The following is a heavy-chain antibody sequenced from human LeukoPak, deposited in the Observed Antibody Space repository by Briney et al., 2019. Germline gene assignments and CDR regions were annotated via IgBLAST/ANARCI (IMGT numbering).Heavy chain of an antibody. D-gene: IGHD3-3*01. CDR1: GFTFSSSG. CDR2: IRYDGSNK. V-gene: IGHV3-30*02. CDR3: ARGRYCDFWSGYLVY. J-gene: IGHJ4*02. Sequence: GGSLRLSCAASGFTFSSSGMHWVRQAPGKGLEWVAFIRYDGSNKYYADSVKGRFTISRDNSKNTLYLQMSSLRAEDTAVYYCARGRYCDFWSGYLVYWGQGTLVTVSS.